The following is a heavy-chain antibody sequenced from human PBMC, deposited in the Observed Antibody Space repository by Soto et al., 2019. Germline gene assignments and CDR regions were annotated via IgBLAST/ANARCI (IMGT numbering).Heavy chain of an antibody. CDR2: INAGNGNT. CDR3: ARGTAPSDV. Sequence: QVQLVQSGAEVKKPGASVKVCCKASGYTFTSYAMHWVRQAPGQRLEWMGWINAGNGNTKYSQKFQGRVTITRDTSARTAYMALSSLRSAVTAVYYCARGTAPSDVWAQGTTFTSSS. D-gene: IGHD2-8*02. V-gene: IGHV1-3*01. J-gene: IGHJ6*02. CDR1: GYTFTSYA.